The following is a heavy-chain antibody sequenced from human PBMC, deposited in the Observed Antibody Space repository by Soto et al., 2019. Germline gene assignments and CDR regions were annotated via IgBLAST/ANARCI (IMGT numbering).Heavy chain of an antibody. Sequence: GGSLRLSCAASGFTFSSYAMSWVRQTPGKGLEWVSAISGSGGSTYYADSVKGRFTISRDNSKNTLYLQMNSLRAEDTAVYYCAKRLAGNIVVVPAATIDYWGQGTLVTVSS. V-gene: IGHV3-23*01. CDR3: AKRLAGNIVVVPAATIDY. CDR2: ISGSGGST. CDR1: GFTFSSYA. D-gene: IGHD2-2*01. J-gene: IGHJ4*02.